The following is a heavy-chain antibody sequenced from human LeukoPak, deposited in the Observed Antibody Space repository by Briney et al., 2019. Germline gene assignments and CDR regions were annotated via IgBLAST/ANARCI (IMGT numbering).Heavy chain of an antibody. Sequence: ASVKVSCKASGYTFTSYGISWVRQAPGQGREWRGWSSAYNGNTNYAQKLQGRVTMTTDTSTSTAYMELRSLRSDDTAVYYCARDWGFARYDSSGYSLFDYWGQGTLVTVSS. CDR1: GYTFTSYG. CDR3: ARDWGFARYDSSGYSLFDY. CDR2: SSAYNGNT. D-gene: IGHD3-22*01. J-gene: IGHJ4*02. V-gene: IGHV1-18*01.